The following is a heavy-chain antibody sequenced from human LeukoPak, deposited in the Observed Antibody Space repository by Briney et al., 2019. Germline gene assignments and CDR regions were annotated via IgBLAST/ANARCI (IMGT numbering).Heavy chain of an antibody. CDR3: AREHNWNDPLFDY. CDR1: GFTFSSYG. CDR2: IWYDGSNK. V-gene: IGHV3-33*01. D-gene: IGHD1-20*01. Sequence: GGSLRLSCAASGFTFSSYGMHWVRQAPGKGLGWVQVIWYDGSNKYYADSVKGRFTISRDNSKNTLYLQMNSLRAEDTAVYYCAREHNWNDPLFDYWGQGTLVTVSS. J-gene: IGHJ4*02.